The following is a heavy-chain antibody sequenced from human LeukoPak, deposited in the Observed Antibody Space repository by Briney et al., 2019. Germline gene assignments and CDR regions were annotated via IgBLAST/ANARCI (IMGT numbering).Heavy chain of an antibody. CDR3: ARVSSGGSCYSGCWFDP. CDR2: IYYSGST. J-gene: IGHJ5*02. Sequence: SETLSLTCTVSGGSISSYYWSWIRQPPGKGLEWIGYIYYSGSTNYNPSLKSRVTISVDTSKNQFSLKLSSVTTADTAVYYCARVSSGGSCYSGCWFDPWGQGTLVTVSS. CDR1: GGSISSYY. V-gene: IGHV4-59*01. D-gene: IGHD2-15*01.